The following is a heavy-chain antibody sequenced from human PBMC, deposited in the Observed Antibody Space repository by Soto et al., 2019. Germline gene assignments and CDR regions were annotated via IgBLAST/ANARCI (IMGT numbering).Heavy chain of an antibody. V-gene: IGHV1-69*13. CDR3: ARERLGYYYDSSGPHDDFDI. Sequence: SVKVSCKASGGTFSSYAISWVRQAPGQGLEWMGGIIPIFGTANYAQKFQGRVTITADESTSTAYMELSSLRSEDTAVYYCARERLGYYYDSSGPHDDFDIWGQGTLVTVSS. D-gene: IGHD3-22*01. CDR1: GGTFSSYA. J-gene: IGHJ3*02. CDR2: IIPIFGTA.